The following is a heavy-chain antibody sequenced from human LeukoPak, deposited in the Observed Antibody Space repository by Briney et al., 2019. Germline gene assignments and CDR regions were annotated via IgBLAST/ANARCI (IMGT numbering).Heavy chain of an antibody. CDR1: GFTFSSYA. Sequence: GGSLRLSCAASGFTFSSYAMSWVRQAPGKGLEWVSTISGSGGSTYYADSVKGRFTISRDNSKNTSYVQMNSLRAEDTAVYYCAKSSGYYVEYFQDWGQGTLVTVSS. CDR2: ISGSGGST. V-gene: IGHV3-23*01. CDR3: AKSSGYYVEYFQD. D-gene: IGHD6-19*01. J-gene: IGHJ1*01.